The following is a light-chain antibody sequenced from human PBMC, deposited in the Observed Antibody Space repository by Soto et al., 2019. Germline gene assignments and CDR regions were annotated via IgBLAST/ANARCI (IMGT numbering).Light chain of an antibody. J-gene: IGKJ5*01. CDR2: GAS. CDR1: QSVSSN. Sequence: EIVMTQSPSTLSLSPLERATLSCRASQSVSSNLAWYQQKPGQAPRLLIYGASSRATGIPDRFSGSGSGTDFTLTISRLEPEDFAVYYCQQYGSSPPITFGQGTRLEIK. CDR3: QQYGSSPPIT. V-gene: IGKV3-20*01.